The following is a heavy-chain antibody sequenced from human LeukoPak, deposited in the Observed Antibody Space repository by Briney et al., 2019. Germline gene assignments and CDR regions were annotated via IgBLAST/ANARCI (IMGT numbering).Heavy chain of an antibody. Sequence: GGSLRLSCAASGFTFSSYSMNWVRQAPGKGLEWVSHISSSSSTIYYADSVKGRFTISRDNAKNSLYLQMNSLRAEDTALYYCARVYSSGYNYYYMDVWGKGTTVTVSS. D-gene: IGHD3-22*01. CDR2: ISSSSSTI. V-gene: IGHV3-48*01. CDR3: ARVYSSGYNYYYMDV. J-gene: IGHJ6*03. CDR1: GFTFSSYS.